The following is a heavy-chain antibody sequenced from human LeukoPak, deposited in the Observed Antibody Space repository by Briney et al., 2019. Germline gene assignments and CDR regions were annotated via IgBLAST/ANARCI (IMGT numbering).Heavy chain of an antibody. V-gene: IGHV4-31*03. CDR1: GDSISSGDYY. D-gene: IGHD2-15*01. J-gene: IGHJ4*02. CDR3: ARTYCRGGTCYSWDY. CDR2: INYSGTT. Sequence: SETLSLTCTVPGDSISSGDYYWSWARQHPGKGLEWIGYINYSGTTYYNPSLTSRVTISVDTSKNQFSLKLSSVTAADTAVYYCARTYCRGGTCYSWDYWGQGTLVTVSS.